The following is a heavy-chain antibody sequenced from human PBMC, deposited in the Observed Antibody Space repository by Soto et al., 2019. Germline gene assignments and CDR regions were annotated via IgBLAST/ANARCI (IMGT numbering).Heavy chain of an antibody. V-gene: IGHV3-33*01. CDR3: ARSQYCSSASCFAFDY. J-gene: IGHJ4*02. Sequence: QVQLVESGGRAVQPGRSLRLACATSGFTFRNFGMQWVRQAPGKGLEWVAVIWSDGNKTFYRISVKGRFTISRDNAENTLFLQMNSLRVEDTAFYYCARSQYCSSASCFAFDYWGRGTLVTVSS. CDR1: GFTFRNFG. CDR2: IWSDGNKT. D-gene: IGHD2-2*01.